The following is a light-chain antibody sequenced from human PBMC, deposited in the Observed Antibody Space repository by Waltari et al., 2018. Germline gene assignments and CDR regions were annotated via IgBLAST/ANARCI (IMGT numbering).Light chain of an antibody. CDR3: QQYGSPVMYT. J-gene: IGKJ2*01. Sequence: VLTQSPGTLSLSPGERATLSCRASQSLTKRYLAWYQQKPGQAPRLLIYGATSRAVGIPDRFSGSGSGTDFTLTISSLEPDDFAVYYCQQYGSPVMYTFGQGTKLEIK. V-gene: IGKV3-20*01. CDR1: QSLTKRY. CDR2: GAT.